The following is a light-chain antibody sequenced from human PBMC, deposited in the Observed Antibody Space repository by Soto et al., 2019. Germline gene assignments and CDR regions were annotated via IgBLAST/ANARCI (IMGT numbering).Light chain of an antibody. Sequence: DIQMTQFPSTLSASVGDRVTITCRASQSINSWLAWYQQKPGKAPKLLIYKASSLESGVPSRFSGSGSGTEFTLTISSLQPDDFATYYCQQYNTDSAFGQGTKLEIK. CDR1: QSINSW. CDR3: QQYNTDSA. J-gene: IGKJ2*01. CDR2: KAS. V-gene: IGKV1-5*03.